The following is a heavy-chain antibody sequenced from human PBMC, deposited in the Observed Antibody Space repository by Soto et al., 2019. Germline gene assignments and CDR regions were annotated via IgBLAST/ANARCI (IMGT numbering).Heavy chain of an antibody. Sequence: SVKVSCKASGGTFSSYAISWVRQAPGQGLEWMGGIIPIFGTANYAQKFQGRVTITADKSTSTAYMELSSLRSEDTAVYYCARDLRSSGYFSQMYYFDYWGQGTLVTVSS. J-gene: IGHJ4*02. V-gene: IGHV1-69*06. CDR2: IIPIFGTA. D-gene: IGHD3-22*01. CDR3: ARDLRSSGYFSQMYYFDY. CDR1: GGTFSSYA.